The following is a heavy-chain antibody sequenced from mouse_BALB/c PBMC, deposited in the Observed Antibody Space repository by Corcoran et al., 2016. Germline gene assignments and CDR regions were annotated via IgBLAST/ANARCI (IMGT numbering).Heavy chain of an antibody. Sequence: QIQLVQSGPELKKPGETVKISCKASGYTFTNYGMNWVKQAPGKGLKWMGWINTYTGEPTYADDFKGRFAFSLETSAITAYLQINNLKNEDMATYFCARSDGSNYFDYWGQGTTLTVSS. CDR2: INTYTGEP. CDR3: ARSDGSNYFDY. D-gene: IGHD1-1*01. V-gene: IGHV9-1*02. J-gene: IGHJ2*01. CDR1: GYTFTNYG.